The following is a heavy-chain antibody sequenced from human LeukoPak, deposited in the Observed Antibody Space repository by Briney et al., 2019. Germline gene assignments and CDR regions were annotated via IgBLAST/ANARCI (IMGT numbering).Heavy chain of an antibody. V-gene: IGHV3-30*19. CDR1: GLPFSSYG. Sequence: GGSLRLSCAASGLPFSSYGMHWVRQAPGKGLEWVANIWYDGNNKYYADSVKGRFTISRDNSKNTLYLQMNSLRAEDAAVYYCARDFTMIVVVAPNYWGQGTLVTVSS. D-gene: IGHD3-22*01. J-gene: IGHJ4*02. CDR2: IWYDGNNK. CDR3: ARDFTMIVVVAPNY.